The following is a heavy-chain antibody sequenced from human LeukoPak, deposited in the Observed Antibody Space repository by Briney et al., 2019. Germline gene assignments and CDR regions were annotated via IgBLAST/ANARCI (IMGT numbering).Heavy chain of an antibody. CDR1: GYTFTDYY. V-gene: IGHV1-69-2*01. Sequence: GASVKVSCKVSGYTFTDYYMHWVQQAPGRGLEWMGLVDPEDGETLYAEKFQGRVTITAGTSRDTAYMELSSLRSEDTAVYYCATDLRTSRYSSRWYPFDHWGQGTLVTVSS. CDR3: ATDLRTSRYSSRWYPFDH. CDR2: VDPEDGET. J-gene: IGHJ4*02. D-gene: IGHD6-13*01.